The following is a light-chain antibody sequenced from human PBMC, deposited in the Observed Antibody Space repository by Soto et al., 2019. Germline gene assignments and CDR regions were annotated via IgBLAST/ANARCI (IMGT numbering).Light chain of an antibody. Sequence: EIVLTQSPATLPLSPGERATLSCRASQSVSSYLAWYQQKPGQAPRLLIYEASNRATGIPARFSGSGSGTDFTLTISSLEPEDFAVYYCQQRSNWPRTFGQGTKVET. CDR2: EAS. V-gene: IGKV3-11*01. CDR3: QQRSNWPRT. CDR1: QSVSSY. J-gene: IGKJ1*01.